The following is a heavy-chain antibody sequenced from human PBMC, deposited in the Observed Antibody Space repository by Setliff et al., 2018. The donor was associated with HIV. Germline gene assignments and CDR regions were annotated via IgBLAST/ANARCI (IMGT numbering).Heavy chain of an antibody. CDR2: IYHSGST. Sequence: SETLSLTCSVSGDSISDTTYYWGWIRQPPGKGLEWIGNIYHSGSTLYKPSLKSRVTISVDTSKNHFSLKLSSVTAADTAVYYCARATVAIFGVVTAILHYFDYWGQGTLVTVSS. V-gene: IGHV4-39*02. CDR3: ARATVAIFGVVTAILHYFDY. D-gene: IGHD3-3*01. CDR1: GDSISDTTYY. J-gene: IGHJ4*02.